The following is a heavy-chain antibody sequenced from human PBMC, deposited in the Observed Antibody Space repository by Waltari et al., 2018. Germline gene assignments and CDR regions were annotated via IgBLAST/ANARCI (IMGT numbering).Heavy chain of an antibody. D-gene: IGHD6-13*01. CDR2: IFHSGST. J-gene: IGHJ5*02. Sequence: QVQLQESGPGLVKPSETLSLTCVVSGWSISSGCYWGWIRQPPGKGLEWIGSIFHSGSTYDNPSLKSRVTMAVDTSKNQFSLKLSAVTAADTAVYYCARVLAAAAYNWFDPWGQGTLVTVSS. CDR3: ARVLAAAAYNWFDP. CDR1: GWSISSGCY. V-gene: IGHV4-38-2*01.